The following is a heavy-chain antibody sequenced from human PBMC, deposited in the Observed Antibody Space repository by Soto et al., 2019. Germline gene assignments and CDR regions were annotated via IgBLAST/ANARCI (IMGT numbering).Heavy chain of an antibody. CDR1: GFTFTSYA. CDR2: ISGSGGST. Sequence: EVQLLESGGGLVQPGGSLRLSCAASGFTFTSYAMNWVRQAPGKGLEWVSVISGSGGSTYYADSVKGRFTISRDNSKNTLYLQVNSLRADDTAVYYCAKRTTGWYFDLWGRGTLVTVSS. D-gene: IGHD1-1*01. J-gene: IGHJ2*01. V-gene: IGHV3-23*01. CDR3: AKRTTGWYFDL.